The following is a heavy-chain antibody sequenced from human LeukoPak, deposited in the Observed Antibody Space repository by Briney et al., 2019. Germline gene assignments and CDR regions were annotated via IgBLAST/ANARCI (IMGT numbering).Heavy chain of an antibody. CDR2: MNPNSGNT. CDR1: GYTFTSYD. D-gene: IGHD6-13*01. CDR3: AKDGSSSWYRWFDP. J-gene: IGHJ5*02. V-gene: IGHV1-8*03. Sequence: ASVKVSCKASGYTFTSYDINWVRQATGQGLEWMGWMNPNSGNTGYAQKFQGRVTITRNTSISTAYMELSSLRSEDTAVYYCAKDGSSSWYRWFDPWGQGTLVTVSS.